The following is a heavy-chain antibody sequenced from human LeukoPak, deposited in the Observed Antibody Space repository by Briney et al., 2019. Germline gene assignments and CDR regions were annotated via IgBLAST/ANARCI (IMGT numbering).Heavy chain of an antibody. Sequence: ASVKVSCKVSGYTLTELSTHWVRQAPGKGLEWMGGFDPEDGETIYAQKFQGRVTMTEVTSTDTAYMELSSLRSEDTAVYYCATSGSRYWGQGTLVTVSS. V-gene: IGHV1-24*01. J-gene: IGHJ4*02. D-gene: IGHD1-26*01. CDR3: ATSGSRY. CDR1: GYTLTELS. CDR2: FDPEDGET.